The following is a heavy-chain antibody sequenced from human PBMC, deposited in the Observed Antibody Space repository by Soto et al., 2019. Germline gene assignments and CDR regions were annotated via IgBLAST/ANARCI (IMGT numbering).Heavy chain of an antibody. V-gene: IGHV3-66*01. Sequence: PGGSLRLSCAASGFTVSRMSWIRQAPGKGLDWVSAIYSDFGTSYTDSVKGRFSVSRDNSKNTVSLQMNSLRVEDTAIYYCLREREGDGFAELWGQGTLVTVSS. CDR2: IYSDFGT. D-gene: IGHD1-26*01. CDR1: GFTVSR. J-gene: IGHJ4*02. CDR3: LREREGDGFAEL.